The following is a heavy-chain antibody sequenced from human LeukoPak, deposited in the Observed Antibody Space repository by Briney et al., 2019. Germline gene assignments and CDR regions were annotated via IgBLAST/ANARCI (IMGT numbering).Heavy chain of an antibody. V-gene: IGHV3-23*01. CDR3: AKDRSGSGSYYPDY. Sequence: GGSLRLSCACSGFTFSSYAMTWVRQAPGKGLEWVSAIGSGGGSTYYADSVKGRFTISRDNSKNTLYLQMNSLRAEDTAVYYCAKDRSGSGSYYPDYWGQGTLVTVSP. CDR2: IGSGGGST. D-gene: IGHD3-10*01. CDR1: GFTFSSYA. J-gene: IGHJ4*02.